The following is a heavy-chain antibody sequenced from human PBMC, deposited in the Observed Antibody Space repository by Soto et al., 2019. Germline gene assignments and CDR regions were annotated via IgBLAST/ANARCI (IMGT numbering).Heavy chain of an antibody. J-gene: IGHJ4*02. CDR3: AKGIRQVATMVEFDS. V-gene: IGHV3-23*01. CDR2: ISGRGGNS. Sequence: PGGSLRLSCAASGFTFSSYAMGWVRQAPGKGLEWVSGISGRGGNSYFADSVKGRFTISRDNSKNTLYLQMNSLRAEDTAVYYCAKGIRQVATMVEFDSWGQGTLVTV. D-gene: IGHD3-10*01. CDR1: GFTFSSYA.